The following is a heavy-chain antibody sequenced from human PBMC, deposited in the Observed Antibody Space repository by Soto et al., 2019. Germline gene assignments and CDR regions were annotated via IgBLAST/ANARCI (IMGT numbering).Heavy chain of an antibody. CDR1: GGSVSSSNW. CDR3: ARVPGVVVSADDAFDI. Sequence: QVQLQESGPGLVKPSGTLSLTCAVSGGSVSSSNWWSWVRQSPGKGLEWMGEIDHSGSAHYNPSLKIRATISLDKSKNPFSLRLTSVTAADTAVYYCARVPGVVVSADDAFDIWGPGTRVIVSS. CDR2: IDHSGSA. D-gene: IGHD2-21*02. V-gene: IGHV4-4*02. J-gene: IGHJ3*02.